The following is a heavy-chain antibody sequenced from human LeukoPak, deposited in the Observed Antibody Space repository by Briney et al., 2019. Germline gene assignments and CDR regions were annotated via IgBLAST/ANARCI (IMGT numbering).Heavy chain of an antibody. Sequence: ASVKVSCKASGYTFTGYYMHWVRQAPGQGLEWMGWINPNSGGTNYAQKFQGRVTMTRDTSISTAYMELSRLRSDDTAVYYCARASWNYWSGTFDYWGQGTLVTVSS. J-gene: IGHJ4*02. CDR3: ARASWNYWSGTFDY. CDR1: GYTFTGYY. CDR2: INPNSGGT. D-gene: IGHD1-7*01. V-gene: IGHV1-2*02.